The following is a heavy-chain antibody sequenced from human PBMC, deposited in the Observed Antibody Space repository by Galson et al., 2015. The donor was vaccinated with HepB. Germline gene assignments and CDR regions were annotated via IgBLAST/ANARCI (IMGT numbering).Heavy chain of an antibody. CDR2: ISYDGSFR. CDR1: GFSFSNYA. V-gene: IGHV3-30*18. Sequence: SLRLSCASSGFSFSNYAIHWVRQAPGKGLEWMAVISYDGSFRYYSDSVKGRFTVSRDPSRSILYLQMNSLRVDDTAAYYCAKGGAGRLGMMINRSLGFDPWGQGTRVIVSS. CDR3: AKGGAGRLGMMINRSLGFDP. D-gene: IGHD3-16*01. J-gene: IGHJ5*02.